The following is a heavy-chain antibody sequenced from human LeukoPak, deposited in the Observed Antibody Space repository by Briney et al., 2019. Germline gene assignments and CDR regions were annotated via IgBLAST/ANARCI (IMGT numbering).Heavy chain of an antibody. CDR1: GFTFSTYN. V-gene: IGHV3-7*01. Sequence: GGSLRLSCTASGFTFSTYNMNWVRQAPGKGLEWVASIKDDGSDKNYVDSVKGRFTISRDNAKNSLYLQMNSLRAEDTAVYYCARDVPYGATTLDYWGQGTVVTVSS. J-gene: IGHJ4*02. CDR3: ARDVPYGATTLDY. D-gene: IGHD4/OR15-4a*01. CDR2: IKDDGSDK.